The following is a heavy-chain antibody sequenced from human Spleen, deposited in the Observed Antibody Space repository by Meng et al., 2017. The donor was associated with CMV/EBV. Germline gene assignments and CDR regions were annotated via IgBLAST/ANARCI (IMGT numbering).Heavy chain of an antibody. D-gene: IGHD2-2*01. CDR3: ARYYCSSTSCPIDY. V-gene: IGHV3-21*01. J-gene: IGHJ4*02. Sequence: ASGFTFSSYSLSWVRQAPGKGLEWVSSISSSSSYIYYADSVKGRFTISRDNAKNSLYLQMNSQRAEDTAVYYCARYYCSSTSCPIDYWGQGTLVTVSS. CDR1: GFTFSSYS. CDR2: ISSSSSYI.